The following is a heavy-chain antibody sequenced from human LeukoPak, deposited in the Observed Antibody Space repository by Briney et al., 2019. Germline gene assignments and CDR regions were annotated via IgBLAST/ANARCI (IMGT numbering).Heavy chain of an antibody. V-gene: IGHV3-20*04. J-gene: IGHJ4*02. CDR1: GFTFDDYG. CDR2: INWNGGST. Sequence: GGSLRLSCAASGFTFDDYGMSWVRQAPGKGLEWVSGINWNGGSTGYADSVKGRFTISRDNAKNTLYLQMNSLRAEDTAIYYCVRGYSSDSGLRWGQGTLVTVSS. CDR3: VRGYSSDSGLR. D-gene: IGHD6-19*01.